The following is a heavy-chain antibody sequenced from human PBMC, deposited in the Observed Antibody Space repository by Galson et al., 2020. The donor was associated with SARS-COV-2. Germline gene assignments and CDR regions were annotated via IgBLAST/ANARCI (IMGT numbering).Heavy chain of an antibody. J-gene: IGHJ6*02. Sequence: SETLSLTCTVSGGSVSSGSYYWSWIRQPPGKGLEWIGYIYYSGSTNYNPSLKSRVTISVDTSKNQFSLKLSSVTAADTAVYYCARTSAALYYYGMDVWGQGTTVTVSS. CDR3: ARTSAALYYYGMDV. V-gene: IGHV4-61*01. CDR1: GGSVSSGSYY. CDR2: IYYSGST. D-gene: IGHD6-13*01.